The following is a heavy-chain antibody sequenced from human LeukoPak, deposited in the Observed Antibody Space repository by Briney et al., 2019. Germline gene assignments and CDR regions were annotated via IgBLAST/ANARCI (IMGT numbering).Heavy chain of an antibody. Sequence: GGSLRLSCAASGFIFSSYSMNWVRQAPGKGLEWVSFISSTSSTIYYADSVKGRFTISRGNAKNTLYLQMNSLTAEDTAVYYRARGPPWYFDLWGRGTLVTVSS. J-gene: IGHJ2*01. CDR3: ARGPPWYFDL. CDR2: ISSTSSTI. CDR1: GFIFSSYS. D-gene: IGHD6-25*01. V-gene: IGHV3-48*04.